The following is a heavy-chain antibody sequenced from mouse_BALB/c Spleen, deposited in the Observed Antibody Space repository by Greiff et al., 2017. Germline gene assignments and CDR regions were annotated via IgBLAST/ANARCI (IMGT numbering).Heavy chain of an antibody. CDR1: GDSITSGY. D-gene: IGHD1-1*01. Sequence: VQLKESGPSLVKPSQTLSLTCSVPGDSITSGYWNWIRKFPGNKLEYMGYISYSGSTYYNPSLKSRISITRDTSKNQYYLQLNSVTTEDTATYYCARGYYGSSYWYFDVWGAGTTVTVSS. J-gene: IGHJ1*01. V-gene: IGHV3-8*02. CDR2: ISYSGST. CDR3: ARGYYGSSYWYFDV.